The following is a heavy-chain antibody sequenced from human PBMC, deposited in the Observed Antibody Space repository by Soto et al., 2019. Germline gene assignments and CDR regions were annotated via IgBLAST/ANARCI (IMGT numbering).Heavy chain of an antibody. Sequence: PGGSLRLSCAASGFTFSSYGMHWVRQAPGKGLEWVAVIWYDGSNKYYADSEKGRFTISRDNSKNTLYLQMNSLRAEDTAVYYCARDLQLSGMDVWGQGTTVTVSS. J-gene: IGHJ6*02. CDR2: IWYDGSNK. D-gene: IGHD5-18*01. CDR3: ARDLQLSGMDV. V-gene: IGHV3-33*01. CDR1: GFTFSSYG.